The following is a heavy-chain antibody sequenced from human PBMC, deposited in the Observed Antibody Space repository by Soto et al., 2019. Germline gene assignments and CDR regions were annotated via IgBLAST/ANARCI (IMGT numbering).Heavy chain of an antibody. D-gene: IGHD4-17*01. CDR2: IIPIFGTG. J-gene: IGHJ6*02. V-gene: IGHV1-69*13. CDR3: ARIKLDYGGNSDNDYYYGLEV. CDR1: GGTFSSYA. Sequence: SVKVSCKASGGTFSSYAISWVRQAPGQGLEWMGGIIPIFGTGNYAQKFQGRVTITAAESTSTAYMELSSLRSEDTAVYYCARIKLDYGGNSDNDYYYGLEVWGQETTVTVSS.